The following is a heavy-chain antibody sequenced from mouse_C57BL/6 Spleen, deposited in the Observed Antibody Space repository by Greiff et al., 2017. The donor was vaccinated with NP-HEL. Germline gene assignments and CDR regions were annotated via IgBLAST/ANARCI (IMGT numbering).Heavy chain of an antibody. CDR2: IHPNSGST. CDR3: ARFITTVVAGDYYAMDY. CDR1: GYTFTSYW. V-gene: IGHV1-64*01. J-gene: IGHJ4*01. Sequence: VQLQQPGAELVKPGASVKLSCKASGYTFTSYWMHWVKQRPGQGLEWIGMIHPNSGSTNYNEKFKSKATLTVDKSSSTAYMQLSSLTSEDSAVYYCARFITTVVAGDYYAMDYWGQGTSVTVSS. D-gene: IGHD1-1*01.